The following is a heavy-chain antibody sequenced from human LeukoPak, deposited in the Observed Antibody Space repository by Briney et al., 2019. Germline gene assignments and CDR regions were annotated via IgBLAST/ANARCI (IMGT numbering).Heavy chain of an antibody. V-gene: IGHV4-38-2*01. J-gene: IGHJ4*02. CDR1: NYSINTDYF. CDR3: ARTGRGPDQADFDL. D-gene: IGHD1-14*01. Sequence: SETLSLTCAVSNYSINTDYFWGWIRQPPGKGLEWIANIHHGGNTNYNPSFKSRVTISVDTSKNQFSLKLTSVTAADTAVYYCARTGRGPDQADFDLWGQGTPVIVSS. CDR2: IHHGGNT.